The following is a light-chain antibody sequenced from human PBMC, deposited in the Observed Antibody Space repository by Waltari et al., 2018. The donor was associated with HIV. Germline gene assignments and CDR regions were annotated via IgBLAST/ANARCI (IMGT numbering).Light chain of an antibody. CDR3: AAWDDSLSVV. J-gene: IGLJ2*01. CDR1: SSNLGRNF. Sequence: QSVLTQPPSASGTPGQRVTISCSGSSSNLGRNFVYWYQQLPETAPKLLLYRNNQRPSGVPDRFSGSKSGTSASLAISGLRSEDEADYYCAAWDDSLSVVFGGGTKLTVL. V-gene: IGLV1-47*01. CDR2: RNN.